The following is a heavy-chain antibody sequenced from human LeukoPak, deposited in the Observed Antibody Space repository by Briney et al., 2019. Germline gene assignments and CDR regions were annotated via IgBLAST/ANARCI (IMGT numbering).Heavy chain of an antibody. D-gene: IGHD3-10*01. CDR1: GGSFSGYY. Sequence: SETLSLTCTVYGGSFSGYYWSWIRQPPGKGLEWIGEINQSGSTNYNPSLKSRVTISVDTSKNQFSLKLSSVTAADTAVYYCARGFGSGSYHNYWGQGTLVTVSS. V-gene: IGHV4-34*01. J-gene: IGHJ4*02. CDR3: ARGFGSGSYHNY. CDR2: INQSGST.